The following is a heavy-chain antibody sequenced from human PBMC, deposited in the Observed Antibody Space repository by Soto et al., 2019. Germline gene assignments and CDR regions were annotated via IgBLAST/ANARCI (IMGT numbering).Heavy chain of an antibody. CDR2: IYYSGST. CDR3: AAGTLGAVWTPLDH. CDR1: GGSFGDNY. V-gene: IGHV4-59*03. D-gene: IGHD3-16*01. J-gene: IGHJ4*02. Sequence: QVHLQESGPRLVKPSETLSLTCDVSGGSFGDNYWTWFRPFPGKGLEWIGYIYYSGSTNYNPSLKSRVSISVDASKAQFSLQLTSVTAADTALYYCAAGTLGAVWTPLDHWGQGILVTVSS.